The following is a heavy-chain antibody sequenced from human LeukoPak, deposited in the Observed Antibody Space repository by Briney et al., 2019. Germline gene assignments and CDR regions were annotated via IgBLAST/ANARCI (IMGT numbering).Heavy chain of an antibody. CDR1: GFSFSGHW. CDR3: ARGRPHGNDY. D-gene: IGHD4-23*01. Sequence: GGSLRLSCTASGFSFSGHWMHWARQLPGKGLVWVSRIGPTGSTTSYADSVKGRFTVSRDNAKNTLYLQVNNLRAEDTAVYYCARGRPHGNDYWGQGTLVTVSS. CDR2: IGPTGSTT. V-gene: IGHV3-74*01. J-gene: IGHJ4*02.